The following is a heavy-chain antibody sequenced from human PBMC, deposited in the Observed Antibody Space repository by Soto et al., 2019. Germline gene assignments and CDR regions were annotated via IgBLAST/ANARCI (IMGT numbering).Heavy chain of an antibody. J-gene: IGHJ4*02. CDR3: AKDGGGHYYGPFDY. D-gene: IGHD3-10*01. CDR2: ISGSGGST. CDR1: GFTFSSYA. Sequence: PGGSLRLSCAASGFTFSSYAMSWVRQAPGKGLEWVSAISGSGGSTYYVDSVKGRFTISRDNSKNTLYLQMNSLRAEDTAVYYCAKDGGGHYYGPFDYWGQGTLVTVSS. V-gene: IGHV3-23*01.